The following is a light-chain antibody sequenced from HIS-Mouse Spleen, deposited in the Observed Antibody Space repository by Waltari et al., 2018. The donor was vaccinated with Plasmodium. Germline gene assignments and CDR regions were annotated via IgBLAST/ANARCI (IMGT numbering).Light chain of an antibody. V-gene: IGLV3-25*03. CDR3: QSADSSGTYQV. J-gene: IGLJ2*01. Sequence: SYELTQQPSVSVSPGQTARITCPGDALPKQYAYWYQQKPGQAPVLVIYNDSERPSGIPERFSGSSSGTTVTLTISGVQAEDEADYYCQSADSSGTYQVFGGGTKLTVL. CDR1: ALPKQY. CDR2: NDS.